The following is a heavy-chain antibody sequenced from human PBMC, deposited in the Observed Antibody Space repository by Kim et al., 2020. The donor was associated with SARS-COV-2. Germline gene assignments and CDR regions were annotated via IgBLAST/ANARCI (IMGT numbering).Heavy chain of an antibody. Sequence: SETLSLTCAVSGGSISSSNWWSWVRQPPGKGLEWIGEIYHSGSTNYNPSLKSRVTISVDKSKNQFSLKLSSVTAADTAVYYCARTIVVVVAATRFDPWGQGTLVTVPS. CDR2: IYHSGST. V-gene: IGHV4-4*02. J-gene: IGHJ5*02. CDR1: GGSISSSNW. D-gene: IGHD2-15*01. CDR3: ARTIVVVVAATRFDP.